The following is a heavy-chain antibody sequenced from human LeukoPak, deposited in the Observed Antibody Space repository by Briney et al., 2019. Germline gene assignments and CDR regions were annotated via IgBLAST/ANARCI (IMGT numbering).Heavy chain of an antibody. J-gene: IGHJ4*02. CDR1: GFTFSSYW. CDR3: ARGFSGYYYDLFDY. V-gene: IGHV3-7*01. CDR2: IKQDGSEK. D-gene: IGHD3-22*01. Sequence: PGGSLRLSCAVSGFTFSSYWMSWVRQAPGKGLEWVANIKQDGSEKYYVDSVKGRFTISRDNAKNSLYLQMNSLRAEDTAVYYCARGFSGYYYDLFDYWGQGTLVTVSS.